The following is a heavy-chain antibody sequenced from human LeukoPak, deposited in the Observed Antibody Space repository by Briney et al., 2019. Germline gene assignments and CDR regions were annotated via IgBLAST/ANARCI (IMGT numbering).Heavy chain of an antibody. D-gene: IGHD4-17*01. CDR3: ATYTTGGDAFDI. V-gene: IGHV4-4*07. CDR1: GGSISSYY. CDR2: IYTSGST. Sequence: SETLSLTCTVSGGSISSYYWSWIRQPAGKGLEWIGRIYTSGSTNYNPSLKSRVTMSVDTSKNQFSLKLSSVAAADTAVYYCATYTTGGDAFDIWGQGTMVTVSS. J-gene: IGHJ3*02.